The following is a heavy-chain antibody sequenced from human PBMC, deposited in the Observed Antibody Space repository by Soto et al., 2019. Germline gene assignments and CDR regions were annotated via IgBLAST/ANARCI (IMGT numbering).Heavy chain of an antibody. CDR2: ISTSSSYI. D-gene: IGHD1-1*01. Sequence: PGGSLRLSCAASGFTFRTYSMNWVRQAPGKGLEWVSSISTSSSYIHYADSVKGRFTISRDNAKNSLYLQMNSLRAEDTAVYYCARDREQIDDYYYYYGMDVWGQGTTVTVSS. CDR1: GFTFRTYS. V-gene: IGHV3-21*01. CDR3: ARDREQIDDYYYYYGMDV. J-gene: IGHJ6*02.